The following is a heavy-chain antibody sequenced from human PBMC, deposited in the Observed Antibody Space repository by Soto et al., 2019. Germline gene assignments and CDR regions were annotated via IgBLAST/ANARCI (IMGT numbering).Heavy chain of an antibody. CDR3: ARGPGYSSGWFDY. J-gene: IGHJ4*02. V-gene: IGHV1-3*01. CDR2: INAGNGNT. D-gene: IGHD6-19*01. Sequence: QVQLVQSGAEVKKPGASVKVSCKASGYTFTSYAMHWVRQAPGQRLEWMGWINAGNGNTKYSQKFQGRVTITKDTSASTAYMELSSLRSEDTAVYYCARGPGYSSGWFDYWGQGTLVTVSS. CDR1: GYTFTSYA.